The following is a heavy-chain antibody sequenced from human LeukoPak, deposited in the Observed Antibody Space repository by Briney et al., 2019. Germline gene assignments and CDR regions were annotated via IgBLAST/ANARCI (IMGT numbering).Heavy chain of an antibody. CDR3: AKDRRDIVVVTAHDY. J-gene: IGHJ4*02. Sequence: GGSLRLSCAAPGFTFSSYAMSWVRQAPGKGLEWVSAISGSGGSTYYADSVKGRFTISRDNSKNTLYLQMNSLRAEDTAVYYCAKDRRDIVVVTAHDYWGQGTLVTVPS. CDR2: ISGSGGST. CDR1: GFTFSSYA. V-gene: IGHV3-23*01. D-gene: IGHD2-21*02.